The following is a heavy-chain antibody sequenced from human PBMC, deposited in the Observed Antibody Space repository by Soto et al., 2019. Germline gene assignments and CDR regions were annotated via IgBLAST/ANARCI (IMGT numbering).Heavy chain of an antibody. Sequence: GGSLRLSCAASGFTFTSYAMSWVRPAPGKGLEWVSIPSGSAGRAYYEDSVKGRFTISRDNSKSTLSLQMDSLSAEDRGVYYCAKVTSARVFYFGLDVWGQGTTVTVSS. CDR1: GFTFTSYA. D-gene: IGHD2-2*01. V-gene: IGHV3-23*01. CDR2: PSGSAGRA. J-gene: IGHJ6*02. CDR3: AKVTSARVFYFGLDV.